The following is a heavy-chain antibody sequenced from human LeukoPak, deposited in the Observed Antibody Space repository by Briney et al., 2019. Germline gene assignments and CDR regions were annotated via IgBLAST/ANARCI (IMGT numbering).Heavy chain of an antibody. V-gene: IGHV3-11*01. CDR3: ARGTYYSGSGPGSWFDP. J-gene: IGHJ5*02. CDR1: GFSVSDYY. CDR2: ISKKTAI. D-gene: IGHD3-10*01. Sequence: DPGGSLRLSCAASGFSVSDYYMNWIRQSPGKGLGWVSHISKKTAIEYADSVKGRFTISRDNANNLLLLQMDSLSPEDTGVYYCARGTYYSGSGPGSWFDPWGHGTPVTVSS.